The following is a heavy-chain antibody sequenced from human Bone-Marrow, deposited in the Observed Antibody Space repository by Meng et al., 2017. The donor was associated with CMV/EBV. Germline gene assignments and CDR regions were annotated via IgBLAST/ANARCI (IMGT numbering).Heavy chain of an antibody. Sequence: GGSLRLSCAASGFTFDDSNMHWVRQPPGKGLEWVSFITWDGGSRNYADSVKGRFTISRDNSKHSLFLQMNSMRADDTAVYYCVKGGNDLGGWGQGTLVTVSS. J-gene: IGHJ4*02. CDR1: GFTFDDSN. V-gene: IGHV3-43*01. CDR2: ITWDGGSR. CDR3: VKGGNDLGG. D-gene: IGHD3/OR15-3a*01.